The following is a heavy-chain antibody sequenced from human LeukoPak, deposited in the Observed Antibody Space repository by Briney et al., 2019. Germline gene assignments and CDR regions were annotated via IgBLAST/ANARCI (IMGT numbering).Heavy chain of an antibody. CDR2: TYYRYTWYN. Sequence: SQTLSLTCAISGDSVSSNSVTWNWIRQSPSRGLEWLGRTYYRYTWYNDYAVSVRGRITVNPDTSKNQFSLHLNSVTPEDTAVYYCARRLTQYDCFDPWGQGILVTVSS. D-gene: IGHD2-2*01. V-gene: IGHV6-1*01. J-gene: IGHJ5*02. CDR1: GDSVSSNSVT. CDR3: ARRLTQYDCFDP.